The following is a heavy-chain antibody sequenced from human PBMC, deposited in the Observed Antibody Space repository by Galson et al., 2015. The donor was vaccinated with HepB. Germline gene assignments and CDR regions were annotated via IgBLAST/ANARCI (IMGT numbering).Heavy chain of an antibody. Sequence: CAISGDSVSSNSAAWNWIRQSPSRGLEWLGRTYYKSKWYNVYAVSVKSRITINPDTSRNLFSLQLNSVTTEDTAVYYCARDRVTMVRGIIFNYFGIDVGGQGTTVTVSS. CDR2: TYYKSKWYN. D-gene: IGHD3-10*01. CDR1: GDSVSSNSAA. CDR3: ARDRVTMVRGIIFNYFGIDV. V-gene: IGHV6-1*01. J-gene: IGHJ6*02.